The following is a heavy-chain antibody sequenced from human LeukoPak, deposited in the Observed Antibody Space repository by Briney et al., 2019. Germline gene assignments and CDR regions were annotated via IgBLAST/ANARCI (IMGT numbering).Heavy chain of an antibody. V-gene: IGHV3-53*01. CDR3: AAASGYSYFEH. J-gene: IGHJ1*01. D-gene: IGHD6-13*01. CDR2: IYSGNST. Sequence: PGGSLRLSCSASGFTVNCNYMSWVRQAPGKGLEWGSVIYSGNSTYYADSVKGRFTISRDNSKNTVYLQMNSLRVEDTAVYYCAAASGYSYFEHWGQGTLVIVSS. CDR1: GFTVNCNY.